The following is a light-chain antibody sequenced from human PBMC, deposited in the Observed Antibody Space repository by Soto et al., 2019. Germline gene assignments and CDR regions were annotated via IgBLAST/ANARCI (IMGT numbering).Light chain of an antibody. J-gene: IGKJ2*01. CDR3: LQDYSYPYS. CDR2: AAS. CDR1: QDIKND. Sequence: AIPMTQSPSSLSASVGDRVTFTCRASQDIKNDLGWYQQKPGKAPNLLIYAASFLQTGVPSRFSGSGTGTDFTLTISSLQPEDFATYYCLQDYSYPYSFGQGTRLEVK. V-gene: IGKV1-6*01.